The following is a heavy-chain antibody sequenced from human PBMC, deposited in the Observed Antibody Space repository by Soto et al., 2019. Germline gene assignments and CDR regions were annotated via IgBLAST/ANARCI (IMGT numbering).Heavy chain of an antibody. CDR3: AKGFGVVVPAAHGAHFDY. CDR1: EFTFSSYW. V-gene: IGHV3-23*04. D-gene: IGHD2-2*01. Sequence: EVQLVESGGGLVQPGGSLRLSCAASEFTFSSYWMHWVRQPPGKGLVWVSAISGSGGSTYYADSVKGRFTISRDNSKNTLYLQMNSLRAEDTAVYYCAKGFGVVVPAAHGAHFDYWGQGTLVTVSS. J-gene: IGHJ4*02. CDR2: ISGSGGST.